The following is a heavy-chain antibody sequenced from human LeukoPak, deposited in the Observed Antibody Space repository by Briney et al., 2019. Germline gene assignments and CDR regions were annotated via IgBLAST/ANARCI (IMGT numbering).Heavy chain of an antibody. CDR2: INHSGST. Sequence: SETLSLTCAVYGGSFSGYYWSWIRQPPGKGLEWIGEINHSGSTNYNPSLKSRVTISVDTSKNQFSLKLSSVTAADTAVYYCARDRGSSSGPTGGDYWGQGTLVTVSS. V-gene: IGHV4-34*01. CDR1: GGSFSGYY. J-gene: IGHJ4*02. D-gene: IGHD6-13*01. CDR3: ARDRGSSSGPTGGDY.